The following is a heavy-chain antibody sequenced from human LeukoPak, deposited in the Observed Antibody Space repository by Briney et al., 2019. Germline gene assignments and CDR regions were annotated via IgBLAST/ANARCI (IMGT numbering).Heavy chain of an antibody. V-gene: IGHV1-18*01. CDR1: GYSFTGYG. Sequence: GASVKVSCRASGYSFTGYGINWVRQAPGQGLEWMGWISNDNGITNYAQQFQGRVTMDTETYTSTAYMELRSLRSDDTAVYYCARTSLGCSSTSCYGSTGAFDIWGQGTMVTVSS. CDR2: ISNDNGIT. D-gene: IGHD2-2*01. J-gene: IGHJ3*02. CDR3: ARTSLGCSSTSCYGSTGAFDI.